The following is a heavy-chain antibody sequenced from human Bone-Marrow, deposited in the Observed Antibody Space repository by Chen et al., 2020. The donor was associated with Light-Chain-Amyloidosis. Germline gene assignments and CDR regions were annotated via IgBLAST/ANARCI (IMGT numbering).Heavy chain of an antibody. CDR2: IIPIFGTT. Sequence: QVQLVQSGAEVKKPGSSVKVSCRTSGETFSTYPISWVRQAPGQGLEWMGGIIPIFGTTKYAQTLQGRLSITADESTRTAYMELSSLRSEDTAVYYCARDLWSGYYTYSHYHVMDVWGQGTTVTVSS. V-gene: IGHV1-69*01. CDR1: GETFSTYP. D-gene: IGHD3-3*01. CDR3: ARDLWSGYYTYSHYHVMDV. J-gene: IGHJ6*02.